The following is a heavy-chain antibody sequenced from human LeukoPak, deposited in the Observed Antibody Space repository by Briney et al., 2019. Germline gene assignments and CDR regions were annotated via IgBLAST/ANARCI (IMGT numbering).Heavy chain of an antibody. Sequence: ASVKVSCKASGYTVTSYAINWVRQAPGQRLEWMGWISTYNGNTNYAQKLQGRVTMTTDTSTSTAYMEVWSRRSGATAVYYCAKDRWRDGSSSFDNWGQGTLVTVSS. V-gene: IGHV1-18*01. D-gene: IGHD6-6*01. CDR1: GYTVTSYA. CDR3: AKDRWRDGSSSFDN. CDR2: ISTYNGNT. J-gene: IGHJ4*02.